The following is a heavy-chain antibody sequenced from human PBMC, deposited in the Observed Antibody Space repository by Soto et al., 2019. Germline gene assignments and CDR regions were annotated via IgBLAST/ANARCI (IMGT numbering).Heavy chain of an antibody. Sequence: GGSLRLSCTTSGFTFGDYAVSWFRQAPGKGPEWISLIRGKAYGATAEYAASVKGRFTVSRDDSKSIAYLQMNSLKTEDTAIYYCARGVPAIVWYYFDYWGQGVLVTVSS. J-gene: IGHJ4*02. D-gene: IGHD2-2*01. CDR2: IRGKAYGATA. CDR1: GFTFGDYA. V-gene: IGHV3-49*03. CDR3: ARGVPAIVWYYFDY.